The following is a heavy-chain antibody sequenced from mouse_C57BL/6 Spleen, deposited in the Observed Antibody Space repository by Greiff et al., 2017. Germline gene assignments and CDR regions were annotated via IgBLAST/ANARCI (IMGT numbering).Heavy chain of an antibody. CDR2: IDPSDSYT. Sequence: QVQLQQSGAELVMPGASVKLSCKASGYTFTSYWMHWVKQRPGQGLEWIGEIDPSDSYTNYNQKFKGKSTLTVDKSSSTAYMQLSSLTSEDSAVYYWSRSPNYYGSSPAWFAYWGQGTLVTVSA. D-gene: IGHD1-1*01. CDR1: GYTFTSYW. V-gene: IGHV1-69*01. CDR3: SRSPNYYGSSPAWFAY. J-gene: IGHJ3*01.